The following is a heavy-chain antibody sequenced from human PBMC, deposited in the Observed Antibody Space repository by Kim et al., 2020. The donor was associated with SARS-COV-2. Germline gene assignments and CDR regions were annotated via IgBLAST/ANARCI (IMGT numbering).Heavy chain of an antibody. CDR3: TRDLSN. J-gene: IGHJ4*02. Sequence: GGSLRLSCAASGFTFTSHWMNWFRQAPGKGLVWVSRVNGDGSSTNYADSVKGRFTISRDNAKNTVYLQMNSLRVEDTAVYYCTRDLSNWGQGSLVNVSS. CDR1: GFTFTSHW. CDR2: VNGDGSST. V-gene: IGHV3-74*01.